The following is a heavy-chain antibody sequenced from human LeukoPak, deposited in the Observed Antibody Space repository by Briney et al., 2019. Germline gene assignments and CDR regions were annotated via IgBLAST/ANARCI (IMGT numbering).Heavy chain of an antibody. CDR1: GFTFSNYW. D-gene: IGHD3-9*01. V-gene: IGHV3-7*01. CDR2: IKQDGSEK. CDR3: ARDYDILTGYHASFDY. J-gene: IGHJ4*02. Sequence: AGGSLRLSCAASGFTFSNYWMSWVRQAPGKGLEWVANIKQDGSEKYYVDSVKGRFTISRDNAKNSLYLQMNSLRAEDTAVYYCARDYDILTGYHASFDYWGQGTLVTVSS.